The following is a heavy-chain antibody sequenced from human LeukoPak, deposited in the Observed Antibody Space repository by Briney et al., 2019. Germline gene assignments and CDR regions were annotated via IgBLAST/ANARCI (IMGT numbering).Heavy chain of an antibody. Sequence: GRSLRLSCAASGFTFSSYGMHWVRQAPGKGLEWVAVISYDGSNKYYADSVKGRFTISRDNSKNTLYLQMNSLRAEDTAVYYCAKEGDFWSGYWIGNWFDPWGQGTLVTVPS. J-gene: IGHJ5*02. V-gene: IGHV3-30*18. CDR3: AKEGDFWSGYWIGNWFDP. CDR2: ISYDGSNK. D-gene: IGHD3-3*01. CDR1: GFTFSSYG.